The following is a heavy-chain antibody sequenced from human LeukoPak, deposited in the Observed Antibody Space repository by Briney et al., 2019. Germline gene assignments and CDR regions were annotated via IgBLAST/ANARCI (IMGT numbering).Heavy chain of an antibody. CDR3: VKGVGGSYAFDY. CDR1: GFTFSRYA. CDR2: INDNGGRT. D-gene: IGHD1-26*01. J-gene: IGHJ4*02. Sequence: GGSLRLSCSASGFTFSRYAMHWVRQAPGKGLEYVSGINDNGGRTHYGDSVKGRFSISRDNSKNTLHLQMSTLRAEDTALYYCVKGVGGSYAFDYWGQGILVTVAS. V-gene: IGHV3-64D*09.